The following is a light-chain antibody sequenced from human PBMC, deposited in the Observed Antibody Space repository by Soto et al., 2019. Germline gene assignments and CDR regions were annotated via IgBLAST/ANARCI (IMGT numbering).Light chain of an antibody. CDR3: GTWDSSLSAVV. CDR1: SSKIGNNY. Sequence: QSALTQPPSVSAAPGQKGTISCSGSSSKIGNNYVSWYQQLPGTAPKLLIYDNNKRPSGIPDRFSGSKSGTSATLGITGLQTGDEADYYCGTWDSSLSAVVFGTGTKVTVL. J-gene: IGLJ1*01. V-gene: IGLV1-51*01. CDR2: DNN.